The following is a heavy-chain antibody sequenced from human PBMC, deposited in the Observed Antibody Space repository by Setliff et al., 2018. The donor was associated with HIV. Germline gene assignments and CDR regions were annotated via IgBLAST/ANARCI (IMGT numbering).Heavy chain of an antibody. J-gene: IGHJ4*02. CDR3: ARAGYNSRPYYFDY. V-gene: IGHV4-39*07. CDR1: GGSISSSSYY. D-gene: IGHD6-13*01. CDR2: IYYSGNT. Sequence: SETLSLTCSVSGGSISSSSYYWGWIRQPPGKGLEWIGSIYYSGNTYYNPSLKSRVTVSIDTSKNQFSLKLNSVTAADTAVYYCARAGYNSRPYYFDYWGQGTLVTVSS.